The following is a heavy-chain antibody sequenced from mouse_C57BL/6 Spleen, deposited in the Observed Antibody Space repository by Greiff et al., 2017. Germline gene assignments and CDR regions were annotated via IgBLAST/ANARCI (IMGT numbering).Heavy chain of an antibody. Sequence: EVQLQQSGPELVKPGASVKMSCKASGYTFTDYNMHWVKQSHGKSLEWIGYINPKNGGTSYNQKFKGKATLTVHKSSSTAYMELRSLTSDDSAVYYCAMVDYDYDGAWFAYWGQGTLATVSA. J-gene: IGHJ3*01. D-gene: IGHD2-4*01. CDR3: AMVDYDYDGAWFAY. CDR2: INPKNGGT. V-gene: IGHV1-22*01. CDR1: GYTFTDYN.